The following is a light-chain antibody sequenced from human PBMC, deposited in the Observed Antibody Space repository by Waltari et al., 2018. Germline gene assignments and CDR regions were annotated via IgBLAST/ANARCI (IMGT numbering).Light chain of an antibody. CDR2: DFT. V-gene: IGLV2-14*01. CDR1: SNDICGYNY. Sequence: QSALTQPASVSGSPGQSITIPCTGTSNDICGYNYVSWYQKHDDKAPKLMIYDFTKRPSGVSNRFSGSKSGNTASLTFSGLQAEDEADYYCSSYTGSSTWVFGGGTKLTVL. CDR3: SSYTGSSTWV. J-gene: IGLJ3*02.